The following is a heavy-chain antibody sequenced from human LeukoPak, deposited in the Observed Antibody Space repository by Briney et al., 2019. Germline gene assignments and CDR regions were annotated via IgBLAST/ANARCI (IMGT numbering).Heavy chain of an antibody. J-gene: IGHJ4*02. V-gene: IGHV4-59*01. CDR2: IYYSGST. Sequence: SETLSLTCIVSGGSISSYYWSWIRQPPGKGLEWIGYIYYSGSTNYNPSLKSRVTISLDTSKNHFSLKLTSVTAADTAVYYCATESCSSTSCDFDYWGQGTLVTVSS. CDR3: ATESCSSTSCDFDY. D-gene: IGHD2-2*01. CDR1: GGSISSYY.